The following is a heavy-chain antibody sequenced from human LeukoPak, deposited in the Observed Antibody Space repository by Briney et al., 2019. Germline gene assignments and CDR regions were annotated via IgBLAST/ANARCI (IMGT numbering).Heavy chain of an antibody. Sequence: GGSLRLSCAASGFTFSSYWMSWVRQAPGKGLEWVANIKQDGSEKYYVDSAKGRFTISGDNAKNSLYLQMNSLRAEDTAVYYCASVGGKWLVLHYWGQGTLVTVSS. J-gene: IGHJ4*02. D-gene: IGHD6-19*01. CDR3: ASVGGKWLVLHY. V-gene: IGHV3-7*01. CDR1: GFTFSSYW. CDR2: IKQDGSEK.